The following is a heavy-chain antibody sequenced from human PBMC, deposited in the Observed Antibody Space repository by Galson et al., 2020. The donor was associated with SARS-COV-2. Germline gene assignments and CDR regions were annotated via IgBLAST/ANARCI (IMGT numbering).Heavy chain of an antibody. D-gene: IGHD5-18*01. CDR2: ISSSSSYI. J-gene: IGHJ4*01. Sequence: LTCAASGFTFSSYSMNWVRQAPGKGLEWVSSISSSSSYIYYADSVNGRFTIARDNAKNSLYLQMHSLRAVDSAVYYCARVVYSYGFFYWGHGALGTGSS. CDR1: GFTFSSYS. V-gene: IGHV3-21*01. CDR3: ARVVYSYGFFY.